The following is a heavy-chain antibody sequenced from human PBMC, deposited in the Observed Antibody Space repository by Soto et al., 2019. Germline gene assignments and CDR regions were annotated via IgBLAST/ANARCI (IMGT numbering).Heavy chain of an antibody. D-gene: IGHD5-18*01. Sequence: GGSLSLSCAASGFTFSSYWMSWVRQAPGKGLEWVANIKQDGSEKYYVDSVKGRFTISRDNAKNSLYLQMNSLRAEDTAVYYCARDAEEGYSYGYPTYYYYGMDVWGQGTTVTVSS. CDR2: IKQDGSEK. CDR3: ARDAEEGYSYGYPTYYYYGMDV. J-gene: IGHJ6*02. V-gene: IGHV3-7*05. CDR1: GFTFSSYW.